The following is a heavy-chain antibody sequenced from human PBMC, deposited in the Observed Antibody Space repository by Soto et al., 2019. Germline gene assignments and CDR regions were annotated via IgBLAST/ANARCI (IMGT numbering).Heavy chain of an antibody. CDR3: ARGRGYSDGIDY. CDR2: MNPNSGST. CDR1: GYTFTSLD. Sequence: RASVKVSCKAAGYTFTSLDMNWVRQATGQGLEWMGWMNPNSGSTGSAQKFQGRVAMTRDTSINTAYMELSSLRSDDTAVYYCARGRGYSDGIDYWGQGTLVTVSS. J-gene: IGHJ4*02. D-gene: IGHD2-15*01. V-gene: IGHV1-8*01.